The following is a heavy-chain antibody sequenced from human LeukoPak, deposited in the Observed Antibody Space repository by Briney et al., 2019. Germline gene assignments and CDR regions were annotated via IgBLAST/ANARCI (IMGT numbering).Heavy chain of an antibody. V-gene: IGHV3-21*01. CDR2: ISSSSSYI. Sequence: GGSLRLSCAASGFTFSSYSMNWVRQAPGKGLECVSSISSSSSYIYYADSVKGRFTISRDNAKNSLYLQMNSLRAEDTAVYYCARDQYYCDSSGYYKDFDYSGPGTLVTVSS. D-gene: IGHD3-22*01. J-gene: IGHJ4*02. CDR3: ARDQYYCDSSGYYKDFDY. CDR1: GFTFSSYS.